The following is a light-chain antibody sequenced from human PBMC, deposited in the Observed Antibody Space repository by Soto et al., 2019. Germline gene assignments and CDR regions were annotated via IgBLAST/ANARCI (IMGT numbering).Light chain of an antibody. Sequence: QSVLTQPPSVAWAPGQRVTISCTGSASNIGADYDAHWYQQLPGAAPQLLIYGNTNRPSGVPDRISGSKSGASAYLSITGLQAEDEADYYCQAYDRSLNGWVFGGGTQLTVL. J-gene: IGLJ3*02. CDR3: QAYDRSLNGWV. V-gene: IGLV1-40*01. CDR1: ASNIGADYD. CDR2: GNT.